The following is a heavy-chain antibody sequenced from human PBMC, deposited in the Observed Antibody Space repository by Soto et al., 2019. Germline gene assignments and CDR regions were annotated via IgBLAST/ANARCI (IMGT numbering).Heavy chain of an antibody. J-gene: IGHJ5*02. V-gene: IGHV4-59*01. CDR2: VRNSGST. CDR1: GGSINSDY. D-gene: IGHD3-10*01. CDR3: ARYGSGSSVWFDP. Sequence: SETLSLTCTVSGGSINSDYWSWIRQPPEKGLEGIGYVRNSGSTNYNPSLKSRVTISVDTSKNQFSLKLSSVTAADTGVHYCARYGSGSSVWFDPWGQGALVTVSS.